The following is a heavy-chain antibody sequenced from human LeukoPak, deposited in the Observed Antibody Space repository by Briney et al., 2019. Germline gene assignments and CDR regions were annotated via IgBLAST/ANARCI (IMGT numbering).Heavy chain of an antibody. CDR2: ISSSSSYI. Sequence: GGSLRLSCAASGFTFSSYSMNWVRQAPGKGLEWVSSISSSSSYIYYADSVKGRFTISRDNAKNSLYLQMNSLRAEDTAVYYWARDPQPPPGIAVAGNGDYWGQGTLVTVSS. CDR1: GFTFSSYS. D-gene: IGHD6-19*01. CDR3: ARDPQPPPGIAVAGNGDY. V-gene: IGHV3-21*01. J-gene: IGHJ4*02.